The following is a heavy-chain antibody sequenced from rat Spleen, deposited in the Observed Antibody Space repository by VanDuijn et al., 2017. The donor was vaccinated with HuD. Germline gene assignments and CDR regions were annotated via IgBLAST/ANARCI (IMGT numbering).Heavy chain of an antibody. J-gene: IGHJ2*01. D-gene: IGHD1-12*02. CDR3: DANYDGTYYYFDY. CDR1: GFSITSNY. CDR2: ITYSGTT. Sequence: EVQLQESGPGLVKPSQSLSLTCSVTGFSITSNYWGWIRKFPGNKMEWVGYITYSGTTSYNPSLRRRISITRDTSKNQFFLHLNSVTTEDTATYYCDANYDGTYYYFDYWGQGVMVTVSS. V-gene: IGHV3-1*01.